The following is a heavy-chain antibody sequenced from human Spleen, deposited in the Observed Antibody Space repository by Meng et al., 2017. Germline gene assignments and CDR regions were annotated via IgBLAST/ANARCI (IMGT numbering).Heavy chain of an antibody. CDR2: IYSSGST. V-gene: IGHV4-31*03. Sequence: VQLQESGPGLVKPSQTLSLTCTVSGGSISSGGYYWSWIRQHPGKGLEWIGYIYSSGSTYHIPSLKSRDTISVDTSKNQFSLKLSSVTAADTAVYYCASGRFGWFDPWGQGTLVTVSS. J-gene: IGHJ5*02. CDR3: ASGRFGWFDP. D-gene: IGHD3-16*01. CDR1: GGSISSGGYY.